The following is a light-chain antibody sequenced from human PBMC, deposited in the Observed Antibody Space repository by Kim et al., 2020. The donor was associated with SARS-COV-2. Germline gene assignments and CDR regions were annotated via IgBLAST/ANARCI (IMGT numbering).Light chain of an antibody. V-gene: IGKV3-20*01. CDR3: QQYGSSPLT. CDR1: PSVSSSY. CDR2: GAS. J-gene: IGKJ4*01. Sequence: PGARASPACRASPSVSSSYLAWYQQKPGQAPRLLIYGASSRATGIPDRFSGSGSRTDFTLTISRLEPEDVAVYYCQQYGSSPLTFGGGTKVEI.